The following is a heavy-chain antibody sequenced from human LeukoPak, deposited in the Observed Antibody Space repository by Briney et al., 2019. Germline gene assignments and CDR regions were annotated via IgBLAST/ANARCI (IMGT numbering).Heavy chain of an antibody. J-gene: IGHJ4*02. CDR2: ISSSGSTI. CDR1: GFTFSSYG. Sequence: GRSLRLSCAASGFTFSSYGMHWVRQAPGKGLEWVSYISSSGSTIYYADSVKGRFTISRDNAKNSLYLQMNSLRAEDTAVYYCARDPEQNTVTAALGYWGQGTLVTVSS. V-gene: IGHV3-48*04. D-gene: IGHD4-4*01. CDR3: ARDPEQNTVTAALGY.